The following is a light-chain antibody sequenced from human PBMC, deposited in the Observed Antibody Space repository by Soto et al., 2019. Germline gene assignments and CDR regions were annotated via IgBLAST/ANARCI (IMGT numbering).Light chain of an antibody. CDR3: QQSYNTPWT. CDR2: AAS. J-gene: IGKJ1*01. CDR1: QSINSC. Sequence: DIQMTQSPSSLSASVGDRVTITCRAGQSINSCLNWYQQKPGKAPKLLIYAASSLQSGVPSRFSASRSGTDFTLTISSLQPEDFATYYCQQSYNTPWTFGQGTKVDIK. V-gene: IGKV1-39*01.